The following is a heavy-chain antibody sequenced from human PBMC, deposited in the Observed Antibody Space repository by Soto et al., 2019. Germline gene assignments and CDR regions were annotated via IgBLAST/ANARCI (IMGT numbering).Heavy chain of an antibody. CDR3: AKEEQWELGYYFDY. V-gene: IGHV3-30*18. D-gene: IGHD1-26*01. CDR2: ISYDGSNK. Sequence: QVQLVEFGGGVVQPGRSLRLSCAASGFTFSSYGMHWVRQAPGKGLEWVAVISYDGSNKYYADSVKGGFTISRDNSKNTLYLQMNSLRAEDTAVYYCAKEEQWELGYYFDYWGQGTLVTVSS. J-gene: IGHJ4*02. CDR1: GFTFSSYG.